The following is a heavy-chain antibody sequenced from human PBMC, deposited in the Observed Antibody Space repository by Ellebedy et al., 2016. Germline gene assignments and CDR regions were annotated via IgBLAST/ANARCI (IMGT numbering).Heavy chain of an antibody. CDR1: GGTFSNYA. Sequence: SVKVSXKTSGGTFSNYAISWVRQAPGPGLEWTGGIIPVFGTTNYAQKFQGRLTITADESTRTAYMELNSLRSEDTAVYYCARVGCSSPSCPDFDFWGQGTLVTVSS. V-gene: IGHV1-69*13. CDR2: IIPVFGTT. CDR3: ARVGCSSPSCPDFDF. D-gene: IGHD2-2*01. J-gene: IGHJ4*02.